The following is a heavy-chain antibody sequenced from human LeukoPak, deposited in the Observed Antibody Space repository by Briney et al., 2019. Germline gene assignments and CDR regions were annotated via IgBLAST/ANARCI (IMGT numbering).Heavy chain of an antibody. D-gene: IGHD6-13*01. J-gene: IGHJ4*02. V-gene: IGHV4-34*01. CDR3: ARARVRIAAGALDY. CDR1: GGSFSGYY. Sequence: PPETLSLTCAVYGGSFSGYYWIWIRQPPGKGLEWIGEINHSGSTNYNPSLKSRVTISEDTSKNQFSLNLTSVTAADTAVYYCARARVRIAAGALDYWGQGALVTVSS. CDR2: INHSGST.